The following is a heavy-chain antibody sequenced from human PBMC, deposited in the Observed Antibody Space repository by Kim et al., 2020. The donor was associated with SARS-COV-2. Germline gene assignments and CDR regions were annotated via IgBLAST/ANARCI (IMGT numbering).Heavy chain of an antibody. Sequence: GGSLRLSCAASGFNFNSYSMNWVRQAPGKGLEWLSYISSSSTTMYYADSVRGRFTISRDNAKNSLFLQMNSLRDEDTAVYYCARCPLSMTMVRGMITTTLFSSYNMAAWGQGTTVTVSS. CDR3: ARCPLSMTMVRGMITTTLFSSYNMAA. V-gene: IGHV3-48*02. CDR1: GFNFNSYS. CDR2: ISSSSTTM. D-gene: IGHD3-10*01. J-gene: IGHJ6*02.